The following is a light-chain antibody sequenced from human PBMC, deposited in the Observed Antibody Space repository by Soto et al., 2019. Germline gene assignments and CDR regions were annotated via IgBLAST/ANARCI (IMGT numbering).Light chain of an antibody. CDR1: RSDVGGYNY. CDR3: SSYTSSSTLV. J-gene: IGLJ1*01. Sequence: QSVLTQPASVSGSPGQSITISCTGTRSDVGGYNYVSWYQQHPGKAPKIMIYEVSNRPSGVSNRFSGSKSGNTASLTISGLQAEDEADYYCSSYTSSSTLVFGTGTKVTVL. V-gene: IGLV2-14*01. CDR2: EVS.